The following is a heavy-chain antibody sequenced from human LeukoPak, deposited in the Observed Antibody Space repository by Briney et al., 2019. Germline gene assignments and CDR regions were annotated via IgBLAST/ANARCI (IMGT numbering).Heavy chain of an antibody. V-gene: IGHV1-18*01. CDR2: ISAYNGNT. J-gene: IGHJ4*02. CDR3: ARDLQYSSSWYFGY. D-gene: IGHD6-13*01. CDR1: GYTFTSYG. Sequence: ASVKVSCKASGYTFTSYGISWVRQAPGQGLEWMGWISAYNGNTNYAQKLQGRVTMTTDTSTSTAYMERRSLRSDDTAVYYCARDLQYSSSWYFGYWGQGTLVTVSS.